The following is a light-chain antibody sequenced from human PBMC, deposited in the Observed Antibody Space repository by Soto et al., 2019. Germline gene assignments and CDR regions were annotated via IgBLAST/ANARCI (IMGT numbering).Light chain of an antibody. Sequence: DIQRTQSPSSLSASVGDRVTITCRASQSISNYLNWYQQKPGKAPNLLIHAASSLQSGVPSRFSGSGSGTDFTLSISSLQSEDFATYYCQQSYGTPLTFGGGTKMDIK. V-gene: IGKV1-39*01. CDR1: QSISNY. J-gene: IGKJ4*01. CDR2: AAS. CDR3: QQSYGTPLT.